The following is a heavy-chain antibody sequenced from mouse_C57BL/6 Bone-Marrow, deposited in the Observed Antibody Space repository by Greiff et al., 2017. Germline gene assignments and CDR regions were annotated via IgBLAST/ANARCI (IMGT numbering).Heavy chain of an antibody. CDR1: GFTFSSYA. Sequence: EVKVVESGEGLVKPGGSLKLSCAASGFTFSSYAMSWVRQTPEKRLEWVAYLSSGGDYIYYADTVKGRFTISRDNARNTLYLQMSSLKSEDTAMYCCTRDGGSPWYFDVWGTGTTVTVSS. J-gene: IGHJ1*03. CDR3: TRDGGSPWYFDV. D-gene: IGHD1-1*02. V-gene: IGHV5-9-1*02. CDR2: LSSGGDYI.